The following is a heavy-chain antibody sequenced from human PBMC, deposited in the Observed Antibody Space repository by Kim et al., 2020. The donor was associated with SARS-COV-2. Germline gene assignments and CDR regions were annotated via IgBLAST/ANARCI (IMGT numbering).Heavy chain of an antibody. D-gene: IGHD2-21*02. CDR2: INHSGST. Sequence: SETLSLTCAVYGGSFSGYYWSWIRQPPGKGLEWIGEINHSGSTNYNPSLKSRVTISVDTSKNQFSLKLSSVTAADTAVYYCASGVYGGNSGDDYWGQGTLVTVSS. CDR1: GGSFSGYY. J-gene: IGHJ4*02. CDR3: ASGVYGGNSGDDY. V-gene: IGHV4-34*01.